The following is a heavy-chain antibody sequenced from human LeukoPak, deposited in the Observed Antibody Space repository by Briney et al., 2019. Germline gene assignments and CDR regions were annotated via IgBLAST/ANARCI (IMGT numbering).Heavy chain of an antibody. D-gene: IGHD2-8*01. CDR3: ARAWGNGETRFDY. CDR2: IYYIGST. V-gene: IGHV4-59*01. Sequence: SETLSLTCTVSGGSISSYYWSWIRQPPGKGLEWIGYIYYIGSTNYNPSFKSRVTISVDTSKNQFSLKLSSVTAADTAVYYCARAWGNGETRFDYWGQGTLVTVSS. CDR1: GGSISSYY. J-gene: IGHJ4*02.